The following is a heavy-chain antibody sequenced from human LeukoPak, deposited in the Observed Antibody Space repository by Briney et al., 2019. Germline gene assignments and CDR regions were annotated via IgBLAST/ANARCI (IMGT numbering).Heavy chain of an antibody. V-gene: IGHV3-33*01. CDR3: ASKKEWLSPFDY. Sequence: GGSLRLSCAASGFTFSSYGMHWVRQAPGKGPEWVAVIWYDGSNKYYADSVKGRFTISRDNSKNTLYLQMNSLRAEDTAVYYCASKKEWLSPFDYWGQGTLVTVSS. J-gene: IGHJ4*02. CDR1: GFTFSSYG. CDR2: IWYDGSNK. D-gene: IGHD3-3*01.